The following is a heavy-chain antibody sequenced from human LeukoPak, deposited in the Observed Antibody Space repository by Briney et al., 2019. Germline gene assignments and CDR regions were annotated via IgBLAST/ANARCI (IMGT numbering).Heavy chain of an antibody. CDR2: INHSGGT. CDR3: ARRNGSGCYYNWFDP. D-gene: IGHD3-10*01. V-gene: IGHV4-34*01. CDR1: GVSFSGYY. J-gene: IGHJ5*02. Sequence: SETLSLTCAVYGVSFSGYYWSWIRQPPGKGLEWIGEINHSGGTNYNPSLKSRVTISVDTSKNQFSLKLSSVTAADTAVYYCARRNGSGCYYNWFDPWGQGTLVTVSS.